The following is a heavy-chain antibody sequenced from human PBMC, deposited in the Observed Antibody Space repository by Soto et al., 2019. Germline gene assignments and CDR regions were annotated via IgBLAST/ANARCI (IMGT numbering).Heavy chain of an antibody. V-gene: IGHV3-33*01. J-gene: IGHJ4*02. CDR1: GFTFSSYG. Sequence: QVQLVESGGGVVQPGRSLRLSCAASGFTFSSYGMHWVRQAPGKGLEWVAVIWYDGSNKYYADSVKGRFTNSRDNSKNTLYLQMNSLRAEDTAVYYCARDQGRGYSYGFDYWGQGTLVTVSS. CDR2: IWYDGSNK. CDR3: ARDQGRGYSYGFDY. D-gene: IGHD5-18*01.